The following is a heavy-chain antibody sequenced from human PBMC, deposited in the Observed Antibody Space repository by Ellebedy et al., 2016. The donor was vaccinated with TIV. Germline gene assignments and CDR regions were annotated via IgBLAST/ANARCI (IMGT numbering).Heavy chain of an antibody. CDR3: TRGPNSDS. CDR2: ISYDGSNR. V-gene: IGHV3-30*07. J-gene: IGHJ5*01. CDR1: GFTFSSYA. D-gene: IGHD4-23*01. Sequence: GESLKISCAASGFTFSSYAMHWVRQAPGKGLEWVAVISYDGSNRYYADSVKGRFTFSRDNSRNTVSLQMDSLKAEDTAIYYCTRGPNSDSWGQGTLVTVSS.